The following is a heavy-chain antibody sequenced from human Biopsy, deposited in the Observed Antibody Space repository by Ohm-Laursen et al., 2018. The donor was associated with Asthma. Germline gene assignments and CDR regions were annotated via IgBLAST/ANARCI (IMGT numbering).Heavy chain of an antibody. J-gene: IGHJ4*02. Sequence: VTLSLTCTVSGVSIRSYYWTWIGQPPGKGLVGIRNSHYSSSTYSNPSLKSRVTISVDTSKKQIPLMMSSVIAADTAVYYFAGFCSGGNCPDHWGQGTLVTVSS. CDR3: AGFCSGGNCPDH. CDR1: GVSIRSYY. CDR2: SHYSSST. V-gene: IGHV4-59*01. D-gene: IGHD2-15*01.